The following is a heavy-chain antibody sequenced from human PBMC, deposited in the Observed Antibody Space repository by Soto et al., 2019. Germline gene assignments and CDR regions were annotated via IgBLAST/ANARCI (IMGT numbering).Heavy chain of an antibody. Sequence: QVRLVQSGAEVKKPGSSVKVSCKASGGTFSSYTISWVRQAPGQGLEWMGRIIPILGIANYAQKFQGRVTITADKTXSXXYMELSSLRSEDTAVYYCARDIGYSGYDRPDAFDIWGQGTMVTVSS. CDR1: GGTFSSYT. J-gene: IGHJ3*02. V-gene: IGHV1-69*08. D-gene: IGHD5-12*01. CDR2: IIPILGIA. CDR3: ARDIGYSGYDRPDAFDI.